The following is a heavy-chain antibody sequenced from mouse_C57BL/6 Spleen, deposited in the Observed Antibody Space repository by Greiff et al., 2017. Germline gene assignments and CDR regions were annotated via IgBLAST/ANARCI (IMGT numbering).Heavy chain of an antibody. J-gene: IGHJ4*01. CDR1: GYSITSGYY. Sequence: EVQLQQSGPGLVKPSQSLSLTCSVTGYSITSGYYWNWIRQFPGNKLEWMGYISYDGSNNYNPSLKNRISITRDTSKNQFFLKLNSVTTEDTATYYCARDHLGGAMDYWGQGTSVTVSS. CDR3: ARDHLGGAMDY. V-gene: IGHV3-6*01. CDR2: ISYDGSN.